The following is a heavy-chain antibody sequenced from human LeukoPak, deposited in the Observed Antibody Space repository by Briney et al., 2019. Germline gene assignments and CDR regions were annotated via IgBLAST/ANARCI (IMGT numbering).Heavy chain of an antibody. Sequence: SETLSLTCTVSGGSISSSSYYWGWIRQPPGKGLEWIGSIYYSGSTYYNPSLKSRVTISVDTSKNQFSLKLSSVTAADTAVCYCARLGRDGYTDFDYWGQGTLVTVSS. D-gene: IGHD5-24*01. CDR2: IYYSGST. V-gene: IGHV4-39*01. J-gene: IGHJ4*02. CDR3: ARLGRDGYTDFDY. CDR1: GGSISSSSYY.